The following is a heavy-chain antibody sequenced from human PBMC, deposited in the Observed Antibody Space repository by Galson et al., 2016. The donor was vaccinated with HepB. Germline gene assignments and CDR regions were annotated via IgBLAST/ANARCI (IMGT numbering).Heavy chain of an antibody. CDR3: ARGEFRLVRLRVFDI. CDR1: GGPITTGSRNY. CDR2: IHHAGST. J-gene: IGHJ3*02. V-gene: IGHV4-39*07. D-gene: IGHD3-16*01. Sequence: ETLSLTCTVSGGPITTGSRNYWGWIRQPPGKGLEWIGSIHHAGSTYYNPSLKSRVTISVDTSKNQISLKLSFVTAADTAVYYCARGEFRLVRLRVFDIWGQGTMVTVSS.